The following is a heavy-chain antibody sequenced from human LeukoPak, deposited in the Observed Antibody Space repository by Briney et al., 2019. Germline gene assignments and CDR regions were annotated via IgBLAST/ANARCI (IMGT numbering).Heavy chain of an antibody. Sequence: GGSLRPSCAASGFTFNRNAISWVRQAPGKGLEWVSTIGGSGDKTFYADSVKGRFTISRDNSKNMLHLQMNSLTGEDTALYYCVRRGDASSGWGDHDYWGQGALVTVSS. CDR1: GFTFNRNA. CDR2: IGGSGDKT. J-gene: IGHJ4*02. V-gene: IGHV3-23*01. D-gene: IGHD6-19*01. CDR3: VRRGDASSGWGDHDY.